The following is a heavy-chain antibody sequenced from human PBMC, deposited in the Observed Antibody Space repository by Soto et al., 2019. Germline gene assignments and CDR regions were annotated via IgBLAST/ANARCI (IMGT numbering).Heavy chain of an antibody. CDR1: GFTFSSYW. CDR2: INSDGSST. V-gene: IGHV3-74*01. J-gene: IGHJ4*02. Sequence: PGGSLRLSCAASGFTFSSYWMHWVRQAPGKGLVWVSRINSDGSSTSYADSVKGRFTIARDNAKNTLYLQINSLRAEHTAISYCAKKVNSGSGSQYFDYWGQGTLVTVSS. CDR3: AKKVNSGSGSQYFDY. D-gene: IGHD3-10*01.